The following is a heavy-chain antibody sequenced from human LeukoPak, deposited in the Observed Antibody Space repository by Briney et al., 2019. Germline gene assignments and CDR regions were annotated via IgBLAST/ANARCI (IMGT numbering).Heavy chain of an antibody. D-gene: IGHD3-22*01. J-gene: IGHJ4*02. V-gene: IGHV1-18*01. CDR1: GYTFTSYG. CDR2: ISAYNGNT. CDR3: AILYYYDSSGLY. Sequence: ASVKVSRKASGYTFTSYGISWVRQAPGQGLEWMGWISAYNGNTNYAQKLQGRVTMTTDTSTSTAYMELRSLRSDDTAVYYCAILYYYDSSGLYWGQGTLVTVSS.